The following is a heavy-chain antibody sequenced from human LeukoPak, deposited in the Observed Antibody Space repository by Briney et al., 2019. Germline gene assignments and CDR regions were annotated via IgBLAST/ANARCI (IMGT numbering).Heavy chain of an antibody. CDR3: TLSSSRLYYYGMDV. V-gene: IGHV3-23*01. Sequence: GTSLRLSCTASGFTFSTFGMHWVRQAPGKGLEWVSAISGSGARTYYADSLKGRFTISRDNSQNTLYLQMNSLRAEDTAVYYCTLSSSRLYYYGMDVWGQGTAVTVSS. CDR1: GFTFSTFG. D-gene: IGHD6-13*01. CDR2: ISGSGART. J-gene: IGHJ6*02.